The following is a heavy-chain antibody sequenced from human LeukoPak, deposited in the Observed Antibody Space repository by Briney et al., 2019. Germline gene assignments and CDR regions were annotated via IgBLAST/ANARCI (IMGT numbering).Heavy chain of an antibody. J-gene: IGHJ6*03. V-gene: IGHV4-39*01. Sequence: SETLSLTCTVSGGSISSSSYYWGWIRQPTGKGLEWIGSIYYSGSTYYNPSLKSRVTISVDTSKNQFSLKLSSVTAADTAVYYCARVRGVQQYDYYYMDVWGKGTTVTVSS. CDR2: IYYSGST. CDR3: ARVRGVQQYDYYYMDV. D-gene: IGHD3-10*01. CDR1: GGSISSSSYY.